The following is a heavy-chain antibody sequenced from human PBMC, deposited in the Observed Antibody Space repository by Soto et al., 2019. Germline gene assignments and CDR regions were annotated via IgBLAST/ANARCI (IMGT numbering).Heavy chain of an antibody. CDR1: GFTLCSYG. J-gene: IGHJ4*02. CDR2: ISGSGGST. Sequence: PGGSLEPSLAGSGFTLCSYGMSLVRQAPGKGLEWVSAISGSGGSTYYADSVKGRSTISRDNSKNTLYLQMNSLRAEDTAVYYCAKEWGTRGYSYGYFDYWGQGTLVTVSS. CDR3: AKEWGTRGYSYGYFDY. V-gene: IGHV3-23*01. D-gene: IGHD5-18*01.